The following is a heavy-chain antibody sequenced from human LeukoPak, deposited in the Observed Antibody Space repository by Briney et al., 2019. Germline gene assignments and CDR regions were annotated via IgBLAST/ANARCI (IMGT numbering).Heavy chain of an antibody. V-gene: IGHV4-59*01. D-gene: IGHD1-26*01. CDR1: GGSISSYY. Sequence: SETLSLTCTVSGGSISSYYWSWIRQPPGKGLEWIGYIYYSGSTNYNPCLKSRVTISVDTSKSQFSLKLSSVTAADTAVYYCARVVGTTNYYYYMDVWGKGTTVTVSS. J-gene: IGHJ6*03. CDR2: IYYSGST. CDR3: ARVVGTTNYYYYMDV.